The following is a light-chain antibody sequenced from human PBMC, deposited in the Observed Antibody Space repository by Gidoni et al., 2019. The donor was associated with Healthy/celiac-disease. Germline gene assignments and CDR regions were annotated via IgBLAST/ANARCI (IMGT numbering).Light chain of an antibody. J-gene: IGKJ5*01. Sequence: DIMLTQSPSTLSLSPGKRATLSCRASQSVSSYLAWYQQKPGQAPRLLIYDASNRATGIPARFSGSGSGTDFTLTISSLEPEDFAVYYCQQRSNWPPVTFGQGTRLEIK. CDR1: QSVSSY. CDR2: DAS. V-gene: IGKV3-11*01. CDR3: QQRSNWPPVT.